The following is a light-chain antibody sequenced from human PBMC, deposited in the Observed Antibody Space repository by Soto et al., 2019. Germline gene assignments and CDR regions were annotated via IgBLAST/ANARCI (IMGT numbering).Light chain of an antibody. J-gene: IGLJ1*01. CDR2: DVS. V-gene: IGLV2-14*03. CDR3: RSYTNAATYV. Sequence: QSALTQPASVSGSPGQSITISCTGSSSDVGSSNLDSWYQQHHPGEAPKLIIYDVSHRPAAVSNRFSGSKSGNTASLTISGLQTEYEADYYCRSYTNAATYVFGTGTKVTVL. CDR1: SSDVGSSNL.